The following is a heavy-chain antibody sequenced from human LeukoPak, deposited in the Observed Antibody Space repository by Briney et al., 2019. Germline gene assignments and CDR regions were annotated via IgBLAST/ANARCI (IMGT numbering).Heavy chain of an antibody. D-gene: IGHD3-22*01. J-gene: IGHJ4*02. CDR1: GGSISSYY. CDR3: ARDTYYYDSSGYYGFDY. CDR2: IYYSGST. V-gene: IGHV4-59*12. Sequence: PSETLSLTCTVSGGSISSYYWSWIRQPPGKGLEWIGYIYYSGSTNYNPSLKSRVTISVDTSKNQFSLKLSSVTAADTAVYYCARDTYYYDSSGYYGFDYWGQGTLVTVSS.